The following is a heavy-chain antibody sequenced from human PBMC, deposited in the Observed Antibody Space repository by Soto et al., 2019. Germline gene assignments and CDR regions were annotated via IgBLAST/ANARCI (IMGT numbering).Heavy chain of an antibody. Sequence: SETLSLTCTVSGGSISSSSYYWGWIRQPPGKGLEWIGSIYYSGSTYYNPSLKSRVTISVDTSKNQFSLKLSSVTAADTAVYYCARESRIQLWLDYFDYWGQGTLVTVSS. CDR3: ARESRIQLWLDYFDY. D-gene: IGHD5-18*01. CDR1: GGSISSSSYY. J-gene: IGHJ4*02. V-gene: IGHV4-39*02. CDR2: IYYSGST.